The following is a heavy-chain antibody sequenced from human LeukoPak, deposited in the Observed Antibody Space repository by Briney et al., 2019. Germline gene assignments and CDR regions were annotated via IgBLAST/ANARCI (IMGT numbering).Heavy chain of an antibody. Sequence: GGSLRLSCGASGFTFSSYWMSWARQAPGKGLEWVAFIRYDVSNKYYADSVKGRFTISRDNSKNTLYLQMSSLRVEDTAVYYCAKGRPEVWFGELLFWGQGTLVTVSS. D-gene: IGHD3-10*01. CDR1: GFTFSSYW. CDR3: AKGRPEVWFGELLF. J-gene: IGHJ4*02. V-gene: IGHV3-30*02. CDR2: IRYDVSNK.